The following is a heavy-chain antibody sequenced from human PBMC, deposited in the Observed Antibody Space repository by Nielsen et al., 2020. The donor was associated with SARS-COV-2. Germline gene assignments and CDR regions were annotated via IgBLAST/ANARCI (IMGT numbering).Heavy chain of an antibody. V-gene: IGHV4-39*07. J-gene: IGHJ5*02. CDR3: ARDEGQFGSSGWYYNWFDP. D-gene: IGHD6-19*01. CDR2: IYYNGNT. Sequence: PGKGLEWIGCIYYNGNTYYNPSLKSRVTISVDTSKNQFSLKLSSVTAADTAVYYCARDEGQFGSSGWYYNWFDPWGQGTLVTVSS.